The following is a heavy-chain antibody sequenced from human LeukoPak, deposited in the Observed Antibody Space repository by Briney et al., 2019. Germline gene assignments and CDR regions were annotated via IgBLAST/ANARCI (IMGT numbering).Heavy chain of an antibody. CDR1: GFTFDDYA. CDR3: ASLGSGSYHIPDAFDI. V-gene: IGHV3-66*01. Sequence: GGSLRLSCAASGFTFDDYAMHWVRQAPGKGLEWVSVIYSGGSTYYADSVKGRFTISRDNSKNTLYLQMNSLRAEDTAVYYCASLGSGSYHIPDAFDIWGQGTMVTVSS. J-gene: IGHJ3*02. CDR2: IYSGGST. D-gene: IGHD3-10*01.